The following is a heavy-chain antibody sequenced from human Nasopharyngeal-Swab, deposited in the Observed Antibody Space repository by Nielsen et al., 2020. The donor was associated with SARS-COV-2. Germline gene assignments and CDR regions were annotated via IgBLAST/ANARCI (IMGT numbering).Heavy chain of an antibody. CDR2: INSDGSST. D-gene: IGHD2-2*01. Sequence: GESLKISCAASGFTFSSYWMHWVRQAPGKGLVWVSRINSDGSSTSYADSVKGRFTISRDNAKNTLYLQMNSLRAEDTAVYYCARDSPVYCSSTCCYLDWGQGTLVTVSS. J-gene: IGHJ4*02. CDR3: ARDSPVYCSSTCCYLD. V-gene: IGHV3-74*01. CDR1: GFTFSSYW.